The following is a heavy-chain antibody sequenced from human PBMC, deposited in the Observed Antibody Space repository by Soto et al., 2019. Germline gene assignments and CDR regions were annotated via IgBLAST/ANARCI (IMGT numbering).Heavy chain of an antibody. CDR3: AKVRLTDYLRYAPHL. D-gene: IGHD2-8*01. CDR2: ISPNGDRT. J-gene: IGHJ3*01. Sequence: EVQLLESGGGLVQPGGSLRLACAASGFTFNNYAMNWVRQAPGRGLEWVSIISPNGDRTYYADSVKGRLTISRDNSQNTVFLQMNSLRAEDTAIYFCAKVRLTDYLRYAPHLWGQGTLVTVSS. V-gene: IGHV3-23*01. CDR1: GFTFNNYA.